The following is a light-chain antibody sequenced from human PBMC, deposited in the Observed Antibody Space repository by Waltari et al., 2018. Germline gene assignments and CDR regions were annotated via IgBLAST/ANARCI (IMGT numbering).Light chain of an antibody. CDR1: SNDVGGYNY. CDR2: DVN. V-gene: IGLV2-14*01. CDR3: NSFTSSSTWV. Sequence: QSALTPPASASGSPGQSITISCTGTSNDVGGYNYVSWYQQHPGKAPKLMIFDVNDRPSGVSNRFSGSKSGNTASLTISGLQAEDEADYYCNSFTSSSTWVFGGGTKLTVL. J-gene: IGLJ3*02.